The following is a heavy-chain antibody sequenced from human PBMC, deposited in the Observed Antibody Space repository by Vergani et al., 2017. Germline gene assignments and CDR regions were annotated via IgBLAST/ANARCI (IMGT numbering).Heavy chain of an antibody. CDR1: FDSIRNLY. CDR3: ASDTHSGQRADR. Sequence: QVQLQESGPGLVKSSETLSLTCSVSFDSIRNLYCNWIRQPPGKGLEWIGSIHYSVNTNYNPSLKTRVTISVDTSKNQFSLTLTSVTAADTAVYYCASDTHSGQRADRWGQGILVTVTS. V-gene: IGHV4-59*11. D-gene: IGHD6-19*01. CDR2: IHYSVNT. J-gene: IGHJ5*02.